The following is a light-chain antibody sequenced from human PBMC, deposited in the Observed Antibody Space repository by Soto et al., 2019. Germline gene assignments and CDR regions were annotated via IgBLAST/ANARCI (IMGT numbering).Light chain of an antibody. Sequence: DIQMTQSPSSLSASVGDRVTITCWASQGISNYLAWYQQQPGKVPKLLIYAASTLQSGVPSRFSGSGSGTDFTLTISSLQPEDVATYYCQKYNSAPPWTFGQGTKVEIK. CDR3: QKYNSAPPWT. CDR2: AAS. V-gene: IGKV1-27*01. CDR1: QGISNY. J-gene: IGKJ1*01.